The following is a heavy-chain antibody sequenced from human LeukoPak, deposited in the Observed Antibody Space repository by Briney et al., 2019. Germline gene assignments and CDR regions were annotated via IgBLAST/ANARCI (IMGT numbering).Heavy chain of an antibody. Sequence: ASVKVSCKAPGFTFTSSAMQWVRQARGQRLEWIGWIVVGSGNTNYAQKFQERVTITTDESTSTAYMELSSLRSEDTAVYYCARRTMVRGVNGTQIFDYWGQGTLVTVSS. J-gene: IGHJ4*02. CDR2: IVVGSGNT. CDR1: GFTFTSSA. V-gene: IGHV1-58*02. CDR3: ARRTMVRGVNGTQIFDY. D-gene: IGHD3-10*01.